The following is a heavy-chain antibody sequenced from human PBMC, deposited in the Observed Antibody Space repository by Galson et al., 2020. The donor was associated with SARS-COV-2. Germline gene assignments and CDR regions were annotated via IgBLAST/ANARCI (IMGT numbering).Heavy chain of an antibody. Sequence: SETLSLTCTVSGGSISSSSYYWGWIRQPPGKGLEWIGSIYYSGSTYYNPSLKSRVTISVDTSKNQFSLKLSSVTAADTAVYYCARRQGVYCSGGSCYFDYWGQGTLVTVSS. V-gene: IGHV4-39*01. J-gene: IGHJ4*02. CDR2: IYYSGST. D-gene: IGHD2-15*01. CDR3: ARRQGVYCSGGSCYFDY. CDR1: GGSISSSSYY.